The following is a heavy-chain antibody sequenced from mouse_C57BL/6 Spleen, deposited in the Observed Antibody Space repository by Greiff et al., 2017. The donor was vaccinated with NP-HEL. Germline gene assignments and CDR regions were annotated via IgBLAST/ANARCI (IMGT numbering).Heavy chain of an antibody. CDR3: ARDYDYDGHYYAMDY. Sequence: EVMLVESEGGLVQPGSSMKLSCTASGFTFSDYYMAWVRQVPEKGLEWVANINYDGSSTYYLDSLKSRFIISRDNAKNILYLQMSSLKSEDTATYYCARDYDYDGHYYAMDYWGQGTSVTVSS. D-gene: IGHD2-4*01. CDR2: INYDGSST. CDR1: GFTFSDYY. V-gene: IGHV5-16*01. J-gene: IGHJ4*01.